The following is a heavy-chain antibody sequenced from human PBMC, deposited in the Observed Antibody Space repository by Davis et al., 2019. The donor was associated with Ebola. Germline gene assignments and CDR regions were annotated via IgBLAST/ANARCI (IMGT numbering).Heavy chain of an antibody. J-gene: IGHJ6*04. CDR1: GFILTNYA. D-gene: IGHD2-21*02. V-gene: IGHV1-3*01. Sequence: AASVKVSCKASGFILTNYAIHWVRQAPGQRLEWMGWVHGGNGNTKDSQRFQGRVTMTTDTSISTAYMELSRLRSDDTAVYYCARVRYCGGDCSKNYYYGMDVWGKGTTVTVSS. CDR3: ARVRYCGGDCSKNYYYGMDV. CDR2: VHGGNGNT.